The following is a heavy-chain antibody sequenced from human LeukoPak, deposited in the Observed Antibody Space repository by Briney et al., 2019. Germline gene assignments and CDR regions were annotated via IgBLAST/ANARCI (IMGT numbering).Heavy chain of an antibody. J-gene: IGHJ3*02. CDR1: GYTGVELS. CDR2: FDPEDGET. CDR3: ATHTISGVVTYASLI. V-gene: IGHV1-24*01. D-gene: IGHD3-3*01. Sequence: ASVKVSCKLSGYTGVELSMHWVRQVPGKGLEWMGGFDPEDGETKYAQKFQGRVTMTEDTSTDTAYMELSRLTSEDTAVYYCATHTISGVVTYASLIWGRGTLVTVSS.